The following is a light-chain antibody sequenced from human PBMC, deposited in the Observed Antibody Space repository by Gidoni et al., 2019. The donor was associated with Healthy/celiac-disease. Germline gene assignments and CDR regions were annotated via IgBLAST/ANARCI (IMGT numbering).Light chain of an antibody. CDR1: QGIRNG. CDR3: LQHNSYPIT. Sequence: DIKMTQSPSSLSASVGDRVTITCRASQGIRNGLGWYQQKPGKAPKRLIYAASRLQSGVPSRFSGSGSGTEFTLTISSLQTEDFATYYCLQHNSYPITFGQGTRLEIK. J-gene: IGKJ5*01. CDR2: AAS. V-gene: IGKV1-17*01.